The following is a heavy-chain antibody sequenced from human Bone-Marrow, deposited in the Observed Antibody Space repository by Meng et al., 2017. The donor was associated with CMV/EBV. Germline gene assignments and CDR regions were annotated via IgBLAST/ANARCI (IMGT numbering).Heavy chain of an antibody. CDR1: GNTFTSYD. V-gene: IGHV1-8*01. Sequence: ASVKVSCKTSGNTFTSYDINWVRQATGQGLEWMGWMNPNSGNTGYAQKFQGRVTMTRKTSISTAYMELSSLRSDDTAVYYCARENYYDSSGTHGDAFEIWGQGTMVTVSS. CDR2: MNPNSGNT. J-gene: IGHJ3*02. CDR3: ARENYYDSSGTHGDAFEI. D-gene: IGHD3-22*01.